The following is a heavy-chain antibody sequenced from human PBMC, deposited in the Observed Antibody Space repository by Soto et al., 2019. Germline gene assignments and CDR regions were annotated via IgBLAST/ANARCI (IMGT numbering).Heavy chain of an antibody. D-gene: IGHD2-15*01. CDR3: AKSGCSGGSCYASYYYYYMDV. CDR2: ISAYNGNT. J-gene: IGHJ6*03. V-gene: IGHV1-18*01. CDR1: GYTFTSYG. Sequence: ASVKVSCKASGYTFTSYGISWVRQAPGQGLEWMGWISAYNGNTNYAQRLQGRVTMTTDTSTSTAYMELRSLRSDDTAVYYCAKSGCSGGSCYASYYYYYMDVWGKGTTVTVSS.